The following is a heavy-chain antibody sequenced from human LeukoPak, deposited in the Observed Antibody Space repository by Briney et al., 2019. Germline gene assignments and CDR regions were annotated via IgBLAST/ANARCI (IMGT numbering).Heavy chain of an antibody. J-gene: IGHJ6*02. Sequence: GGSLRLSCTASGFTFGDYAMNWFRQAPGKGLEWVGFIRSKAYGGTTEYAASVKGRFTISRDDSKSIAYPQMNSLKTEDTAVYYCTRDNYSYGPRMDVWGQVTTVTVSS. CDR2: IRSKAYGGTT. V-gene: IGHV3-49*03. D-gene: IGHD5-18*01. CDR1: GFTFGDYA. CDR3: TRDNYSYGPRMDV.